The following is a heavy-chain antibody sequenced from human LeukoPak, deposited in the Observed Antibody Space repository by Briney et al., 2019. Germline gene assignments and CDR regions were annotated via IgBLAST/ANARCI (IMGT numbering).Heavy chain of an antibody. CDR3: ARAGTTVTDFDY. J-gene: IGHJ4*02. CDR2: INAGNGNT. D-gene: IGHD4-17*01. V-gene: IGHV1-3*01. Sequence: ASVKVSCKASGYTLTSYAMHWVRQAPGQRLEWMGWINAGNGNTKYSQKFQGRVTITRDTFASTAYMELSSLRSEDTAVYYCARAGTTVTDFDYWGQGTLVTVSS. CDR1: GYTLTSYA.